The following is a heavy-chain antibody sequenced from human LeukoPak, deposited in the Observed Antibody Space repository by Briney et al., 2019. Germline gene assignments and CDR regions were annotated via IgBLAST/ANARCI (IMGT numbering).Heavy chain of an antibody. V-gene: IGHV1-18*01. CDR1: GYTFTTCG. CDR3: ARDQVDCSGGSCYSVFWFDP. Sequence: ASVKVSFKASGYTFTTCGISWVRQAPGQGLEWMGWISTYNGNTNYAQKLQGRVTMTTDTSTSTAYMELRSLRSDDTAVYYCARDQVDCSGGSCYSVFWFDPWGQGTLVTVSS. CDR2: ISTYNGNT. J-gene: IGHJ5*02. D-gene: IGHD2-15*01.